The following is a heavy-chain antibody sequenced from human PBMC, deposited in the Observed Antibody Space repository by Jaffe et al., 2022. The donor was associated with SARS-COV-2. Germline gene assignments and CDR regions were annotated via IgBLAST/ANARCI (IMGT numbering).Heavy chain of an antibody. J-gene: IGHJ4*02. D-gene: IGHD1-20*01. V-gene: IGHV5-51*01. CDR3: ARGTLTVTGTFDY. CDR1: GYDFSIYW. Sequence: EVQLVQSGAEVKKPGESLKISCKGSGYDFSIYWIAWVRQMPGKGLEWMGIIYPGDSDTRYRPSFQGQVTISTDKSISTAYLHWSSLKASDTAMYYCARGTLTVTGTFDYWGQGTLVTVSS. CDR2: IYPGDSDT.